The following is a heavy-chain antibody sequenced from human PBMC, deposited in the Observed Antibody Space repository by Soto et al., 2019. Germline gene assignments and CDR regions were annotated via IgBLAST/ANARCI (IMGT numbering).Heavy chain of an antibody. CDR3: ARERGSGFDYYYYGMDV. CDR1: GGSISSSSYY. D-gene: IGHD6-19*01. Sequence: SETLSLTCTVSGGSISSSSYYWGWIRQPPGKGLEWIGSIYYSGSTYYNPSLKSRVTISVDTSKNQFSLKLSSVTAADTAVYYCARERGSGFDYYYYGMDVWGQGTTVTVSS. CDR2: IYYSGST. J-gene: IGHJ6*02. V-gene: IGHV4-39*02.